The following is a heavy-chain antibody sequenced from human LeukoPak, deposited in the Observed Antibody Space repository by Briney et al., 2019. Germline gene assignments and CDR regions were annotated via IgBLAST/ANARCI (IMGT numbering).Heavy chain of an antibody. CDR1: GYTLTSYY. D-gene: IGHD1-1*01. J-gene: IGHJ4*02. Sequence: ASVKVSCKASGYTLTSYYMHWVRQAPGQGLEWMGIINPSGGSTSYAQKFQGRVTMTRDTSTSTVYMELSSLRSEDTAVYYCARDRGTTGTTGVYFDYWGQGTLVTVPS. V-gene: IGHV1-46*01. CDR2: INPSGGST. CDR3: ARDRGTTGTTGVYFDY.